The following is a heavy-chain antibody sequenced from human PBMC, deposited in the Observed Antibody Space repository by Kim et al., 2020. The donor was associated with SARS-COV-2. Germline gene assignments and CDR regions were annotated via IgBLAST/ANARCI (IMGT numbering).Heavy chain of an antibody. CDR3: ARAQDSGYDWGAFDY. V-gene: IGHV3-21*01. J-gene: IGHJ4*02. D-gene: IGHD5-12*01. CDR2: ISSSSSYI. CDR1: GFTFSSYS. Sequence: GGSLRLSCAASGFTFSSYSMNWVRQAPGKGLEWVSSISSSSSYIYYADSVKGRFTISRDNAKNSLYLQMNSLRAEDTAVYYCARAQDSGYDWGAFDYWGQGTLVTVSS.